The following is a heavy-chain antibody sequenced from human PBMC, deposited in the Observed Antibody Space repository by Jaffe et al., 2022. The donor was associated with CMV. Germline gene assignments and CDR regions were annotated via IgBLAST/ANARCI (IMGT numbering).Heavy chain of an antibody. V-gene: IGHV1-69*09. CDR3: ASVNSGSYRGYFDY. CDR2: IIPILGIA. D-gene: IGHD1-26*01. CDR1: GGTFSSYA. J-gene: IGHJ4*02. Sequence: QVQLVQSGAEVKKPGSSVKVSCKASGGTFSSYAISWVRQAPGQGLEWMGRIIPILGIANYAQKFQGRVTITADKSTSTAYMELSSLRSEDTAVYYCASVNSGSYRGYFDYWGQGTLVTVSS.